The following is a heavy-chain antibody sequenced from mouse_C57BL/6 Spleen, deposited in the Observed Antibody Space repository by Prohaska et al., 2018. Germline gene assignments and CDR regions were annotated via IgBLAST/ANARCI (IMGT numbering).Heavy chain of an antibody. CDR3: ARGYYALDY. Sequence: GPELVKLGASVKLSCKASGYTFTSYWMHWVKQRPGQGLEWIGMIHPNSGSTNYNEKFKSKATLTVDKSSSTAYMQLSSLTSEDSAVYYCARGYYALDYWGQGTTLTVSS. D-gene: IGHD1-1*02. J-gene: IGHJ2*01. CDR1: GYTFTSYW. CDR2: IHPNSGST. V-gene: IGHV1-64*01.